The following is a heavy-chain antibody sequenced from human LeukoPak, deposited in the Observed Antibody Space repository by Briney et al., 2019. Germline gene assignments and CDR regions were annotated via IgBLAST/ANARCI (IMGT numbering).Heavy chain of an antibody. CDR1: GYTFTGYY. V-gene: IGHV1-2*04. CDR2: INPNSGGT. CDR3: AREILVNIYYYNMDV. D-gene: IGHD2-8*02. J-gene: IGHJ6*03. Sequence: GASVKVSCKASGYTFTGYYMHWVRQAPGQGLEWMGWINPNSGGTNYAQKFQGWVTMTRDTSISTAYMELSSLRSEDTAVYFCAREILVNIYYYNMDVWGTGTTVTVSS.